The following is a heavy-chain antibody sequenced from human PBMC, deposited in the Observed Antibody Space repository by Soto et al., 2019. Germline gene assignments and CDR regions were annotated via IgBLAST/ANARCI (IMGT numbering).Heavy chain of an antibody. CDR2: IYHTGTT. J-gene: IGHJ5*02. V-gene: IGHV4-4*02. CDR1: GDSISSGNW. Sequence: SETLSLTCGVSGDSISSGNWWSWVRQSPGKGLEWIGEIYHTGTTNYNPSLKSRLTLSVDKSKNQVFLNLTSVSAADTAVYYCATLSGDFTICPLDPWGHGILVTVSP. CDR3: ATLSGDFTICPLDP. D-gene: IGHD1-26*01.